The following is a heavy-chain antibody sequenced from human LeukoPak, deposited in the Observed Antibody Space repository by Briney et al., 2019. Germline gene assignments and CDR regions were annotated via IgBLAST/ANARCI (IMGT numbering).Heavy chain of an antibody. CDR2: IYSGGSI. J-gene: IGHJ3*02. D-gene: IGHD3-10*01. CDR3: TTDRYILGNWFGWAFDI. V-gene: IGHV3-53*01. Sequence: QPGGSLRLSCAASGFTVSDNYMSWVRQAPGKGLEWVSVIYSGGSIYYADSVKGRFTISRHNSKNTLYLQMNSLKTEDTAVYYCTTDRYILGNWFGWAFDIWGQGTMVTVSS. CDR1: GFTVSDNY.